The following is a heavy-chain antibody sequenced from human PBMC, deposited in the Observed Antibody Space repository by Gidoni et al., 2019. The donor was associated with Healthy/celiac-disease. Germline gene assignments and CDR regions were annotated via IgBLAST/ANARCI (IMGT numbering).Heavy chain of an antibody. J-gene: IGHJ6*02. D-gene: IGHD6-19*01. V-gene: IGHV1-2*02. CDR1: GYTFTGYY. CDR3: ARDFEGIAVAGTGENYYYYGMDV. CDR2: INPNSGGT. Sequence: QVQLVQSGAEVKKPGASFKVSCKASGYTFTGYYMPRVRQAPGQGPEWMGWINPNSGGTNYEQKFQGRVTMTRDTSISTAYMELSRLRSDDTAVYYCARDFEGIAVAGTGENYYYYGMDVWGQGTTVTVSS.